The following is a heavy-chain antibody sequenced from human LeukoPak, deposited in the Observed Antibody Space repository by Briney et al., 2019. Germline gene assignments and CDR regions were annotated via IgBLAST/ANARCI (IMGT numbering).Heavy chain of an antibody. CDR1: GGSISSSSYY. V-gene: IGHV4-39*07. J-gene: IGHJ3*02. D-gene: IGHD3-3*01. CDR3: ARSPITIFVSPDAFDI. CDR2: IYYSGST. Sequence: SETLSLTCTVSGGSISSSSYYWGWIRQPPGKGLEWIGSIYYSGSTYYNPSLKSRVTLSLDTPKTQFSLKLRSVTAADTAVYYCARSPITIFVSPDAFDIWGQGTMVTVSS.